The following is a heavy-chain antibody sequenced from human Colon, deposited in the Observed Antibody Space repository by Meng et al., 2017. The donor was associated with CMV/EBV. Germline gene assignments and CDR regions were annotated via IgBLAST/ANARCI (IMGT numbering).Heavy chain of an antibody. CDR3: ARDPSGSRVPFDY. D-gene: IGHD1-26*01. CDR1: GYTLSHFH. V-gene: IGHV1-2*02. J-gene: IGHJ4*02. CDR2: INANSGAT. Sequence: QVLLVLPGAEVKKPGSLGKVSCKASGYTLSHFHIPWVRQAPGQGLEWMGWINANSGATDCAQKFQGRLTMTRDTSITTVYMELSSLRSDDTAVYYCARDPSGSRVPFDYWGQGSLVTGSS.